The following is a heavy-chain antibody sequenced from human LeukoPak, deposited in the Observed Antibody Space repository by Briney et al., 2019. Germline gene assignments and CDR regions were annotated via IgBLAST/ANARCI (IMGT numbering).Heavy chain of an antibody. Sequence: SQTLSLTCTVSGGSISSGSYYWSWIRQPAGKGLEWIGRIYTSGSTNYNPSLKSRVTISVDTSKNQFSLKLSSVTAADTAVYYCATLKVGYCTNGVCYTDVDYWGQGTLVTVSS. D-gene: IGHD2-8*01. CDR2: IYTSGST. J-gene: IGHJ4*02. V-gene: IGHV4-61*02. CDR3: ATLKVGYCTNGVCYTDVDY. CDR1: GGSISSGSYY.